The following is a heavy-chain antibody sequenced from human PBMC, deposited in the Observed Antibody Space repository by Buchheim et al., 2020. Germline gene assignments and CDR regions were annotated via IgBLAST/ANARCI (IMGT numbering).Heavy chain of an antibody. CDR1: GFTFSSYA. V-gene: IGHV3-30*04. J-gene: IGHJ6*02. Sequence: QVQLVESGGGVVQPGRSLRLSCAASGFTFSSYAMHWVRQAPGKGLEWVAVISYDGSNKYYADSVKGRFTISRDNSKNTLYLQMNSLRAEDTAVYHCARGLDSHYYGMDVWGQGTT. D-gene: IGHD4-11*01. CDR2: ISYDGSNK. CDR3: ARGLDSHYYGMDV.